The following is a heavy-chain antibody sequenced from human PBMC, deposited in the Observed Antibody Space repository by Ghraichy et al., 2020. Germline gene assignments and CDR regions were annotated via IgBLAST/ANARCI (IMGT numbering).Heavy chain of an antibody. CDR1: GGSIYTSIYY. V-gene: IGHV4-39*01. J-gene: IGHJ4*02. CDR3: ASTRVNERNALHTYYYENVGNPFDY. CDR2: IHYSGST. D-gene: IGHD3-22*01. Sequence: SETLSLTCTVSGGSIYTSIYYWGWIRQPPGKGLEWIGNIHYSGSTYYNPSLTSRVTVSVDTSKNQFSLKLNSVTAADTAVYYCASTRVNERNALHTYYYENVGNPFDYWGRGILVSVSS.